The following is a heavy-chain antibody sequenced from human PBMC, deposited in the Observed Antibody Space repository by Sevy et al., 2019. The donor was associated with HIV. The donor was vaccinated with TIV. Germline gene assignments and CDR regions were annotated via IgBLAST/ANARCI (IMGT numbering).Heavy chain of an antibody. Sequence: SETLSITCAVSGYSIGSGYFWGWIRQPPGKGLEWIGNIYHSGGTSYNPSLKSRVTISVDTSKNQFSLSLNSVTASDTAVYYCARDRAGATSYFDYWGQGTLVTVSS. CDR1: GYSIGSGYF. J-gene: IGHJ4*02. CDR2: IYHSGGT. CDR3: ARDRAGATSYFDY. V-gene: IGHV4-38-2*02. D-gene: IGHD6-19*01.